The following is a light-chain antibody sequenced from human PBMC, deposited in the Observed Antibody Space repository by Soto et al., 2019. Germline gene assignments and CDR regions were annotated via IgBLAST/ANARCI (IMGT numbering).Light chain of an antibody. CDR1: QGISSY. V-gene: IGKV1-9*01. CDR2: AAS. CDR3: QQLNSYPLIT. Sequence: IQLTQSPSSLSASVGDRVTITCRASQGISSYLAWYQQKPGKAPKLLIYAASTLQSGVPSRFSGSGSGTDFTLTINSLQPEDFATYYCQQLNSYPLITFGQGTRLEIK. J-gene: IGKJ5*01.